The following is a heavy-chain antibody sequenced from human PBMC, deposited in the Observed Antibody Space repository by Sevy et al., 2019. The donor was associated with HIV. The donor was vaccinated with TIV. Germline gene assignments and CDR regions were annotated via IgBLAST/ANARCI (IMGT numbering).Heavy chain of an antibody. CDR1: GFTFSNYA. CDR2: ISGSTGTT. D-gene: IGHD3-10*01. V-gene: IGHV3-23*01. Sequence: GGSLRLSCAASGFTFSNYAMTWLRQAPGKGLEWVSSISGSTGTTYYADSVKGRFTISRDNSKNTLYLQMNSLRAEDTAVYSCAKDTGSGRIYFDSWGQGTPITVSS. CDR3: AKDTGSGRIYFDS. J-gene: IGHJ4*02.